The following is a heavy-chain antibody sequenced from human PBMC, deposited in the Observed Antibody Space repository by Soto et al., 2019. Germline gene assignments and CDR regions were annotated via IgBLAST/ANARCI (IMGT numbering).Heavy chain of an antibody. V-gene: IGHV3-7*04. CDR3: ARDYSSSWFGFDP. J-gene: IGHJ5*02. CDR2: IKQDGSEK. Sequence: EVQLVESGGGLVQPGGSLRLSCAASGFTFSSYWMSWVRQAPGKGLEWVANIKQDGSEKYYVDSVKGRFTISRDNAKNSLYLQMNSLRAEDTAAYYCARDYSSSWFGFDPWGQGTLVTVSS. D-gene: IGHD6-13*01. CDR1: GFTFSSYW.